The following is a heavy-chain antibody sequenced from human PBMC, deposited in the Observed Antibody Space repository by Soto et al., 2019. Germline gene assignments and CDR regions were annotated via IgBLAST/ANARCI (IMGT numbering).Heavy chain of an antibody. CDR2: ISGSGGST. J-gene: IGHJ4*02. CDR1: GFTFSSYA. CDR3: AKIPSWLRDGYNRRSNYFDY. D-gene: IGHD5-12*01. V-gene: IGHV3-23*01. Sequence: EVQLLESGGGLVQPGGSLRLSCAASGFTFSSYAMSWVRQAPGKGLEWVSAISGSGGSTYYADSVKGRFTISRDNSKNTLYLQMNSLRAEDTAVYYCAKIPSWLRDGYNRRSNYFDYWGQGTLVTVSS.